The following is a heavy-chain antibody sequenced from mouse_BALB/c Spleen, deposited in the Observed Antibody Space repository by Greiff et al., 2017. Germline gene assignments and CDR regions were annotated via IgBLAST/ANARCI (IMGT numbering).Heavy chain of an antibody. V-gene: IGHV14-3*02. CDR1: GFNIKDTY. CDR2: IDPANGNT. CDR3: ARSKLDWYFDV. J-gene: IGHJ1*01. Sequence: EVQLQQSGAELVKPGASVMLSCTASGFNIKDTYMHWVKQRPEQGLEWIGRIDPANGNTKYDPKFQGKATITADTSSNTAYLQLSSLTSEDTAVYYCARSKLDWYFDVWGAGTTVTVSS.